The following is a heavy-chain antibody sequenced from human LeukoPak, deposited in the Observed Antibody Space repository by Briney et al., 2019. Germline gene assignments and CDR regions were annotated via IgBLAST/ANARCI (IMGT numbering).Heavy chain of an antibody. CDR3: ARGAYGSGSTNWFDP. Sequence: PSETLSLTRTVSGGSISSYYWSWIRQPAGKGLEWIGRIYSSGSTDYNSSLKSRVTMSVDTSKNQFSLKLSSVTAADTAVYYCARGAYGSGSTNWFDPWGQGTLVTVSS. V-gene: IGHV4-4*07. J-gene: IGHJ5*02. CDR2: IYSSGST. CDR1: GGSISSYY. D-gene: IGHD3-10*01.